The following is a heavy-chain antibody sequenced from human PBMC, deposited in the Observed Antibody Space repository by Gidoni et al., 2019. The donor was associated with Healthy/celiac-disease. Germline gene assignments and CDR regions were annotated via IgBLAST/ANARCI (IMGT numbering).Heavy chain of an antibody. J-gene: IGHJ6*02. CDR1: GFTFSGYV. Sequence: QVQLVESGGGVVQPGRSLRLSCAASGFTFSGYVLNWVRQAPVKGLEGVSVIWFDGSNKYYADSVKGRFTISRDYSKNTLYLQMSSLRAEDTAVYYCARDNSIDGMDVWGQGTTVTVSS. CDR3: ARDNSIDGMDV. V-gene: IGHV3-33*01. CDR2: IWFDGSNK. D-gene: IGHD1-1*01.